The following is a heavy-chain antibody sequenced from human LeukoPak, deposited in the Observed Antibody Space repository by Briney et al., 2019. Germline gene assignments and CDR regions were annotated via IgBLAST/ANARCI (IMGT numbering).Heavy chain of an antibody. CDR1: GESLNSYY. V-gene: IGHV4-34*01. CDR3: AKDYDYVWGSYRIPFDY. Sequence: ASETLSLTCAVYGESLNSYYWSWVRQPPGEGLEWIGEIYESGTTEYNPSLKSRVTISMVPSKQQFSLSLSSVTAADTAVYYCAKDYDYVWGSYRIPFDYWGQGTLVTVSS. J-gene: IGHJ4*02. D-gene: IGHD3-16*02. CDR2: IYESGTT.